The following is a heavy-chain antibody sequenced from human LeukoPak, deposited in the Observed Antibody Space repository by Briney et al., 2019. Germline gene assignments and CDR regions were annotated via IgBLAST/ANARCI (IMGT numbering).Heavy chain of an antibody. V-gene: IGHV4-59*11. Sequence: SETLSLTCTVSGGSISTHHWSWIRQSPGKGLEWIAYMADSVTSKDNPSLKSRFTLSADTSKNQFSLRLTSLTAADTAVYYCATIKRGNIFGYFDFWGQGILVTVSS. CDR1: GGSISTHH. D-gene: IGHD5-18*01. J-gene: IGHJ4*02. CDR3: ATIKRGNIFGYFDF. CDR2: MADSVTS.